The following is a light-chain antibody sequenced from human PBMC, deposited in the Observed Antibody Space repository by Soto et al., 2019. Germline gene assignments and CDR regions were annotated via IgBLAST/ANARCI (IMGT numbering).Light chain of an antibody. CDR3: SSYTRSSTLV. V-gene: IGLV2-14*03. Sequence: QSVLNQPASVSGSPGQSITISCTETSSDVGGYNYVSWYQQHPGKAPKLMIYDVSNRPSGVSNRFSGSKSGNTASLTISGLQAEDEADYYCSSYTRSSTLVFGGGTKLTVL. J-gene: IGLJ2*01. CDR1: SSDVGGYNY. CDR2: DVS.